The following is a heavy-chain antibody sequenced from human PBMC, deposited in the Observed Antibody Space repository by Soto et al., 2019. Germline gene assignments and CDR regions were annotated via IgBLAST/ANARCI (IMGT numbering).Heavy chain of an antibody. CDR3: ARDGCGGSCYYYYYGMDV. V-gene: IGHV1-3*01. D-gene: IGHD2-15*01. J-gene: IGHJ6*02. CDR1: GYTFTSYG. Sequence: ASVKVSFKASGYTFTSYGIHWGRQAPGQRLEWMGWINVGNGNTKYSQKFQGRVTITRDTSANTAYMELSSLRSEDTAMFYCARDGCGGSCYYYYYGMDVWGQGTTVTVSS. CDR2: INVGNGNT.